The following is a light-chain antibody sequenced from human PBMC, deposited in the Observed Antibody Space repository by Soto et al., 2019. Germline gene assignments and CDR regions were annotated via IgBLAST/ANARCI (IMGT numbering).Light chain of an antibody. CDR1: SSDVGAYNL. CDR3: CSYAGSRYV. Sequence: QSVLTQPASVSGSPGQSINISCTGSSSDVGAYNLVSWYQQYAGKAPKLMIFEVTQRPSGVSDRFSGSKSGNTASLTISGHPAEDEADYYCCSYAGSRYVFGTGTKLTVL. J-gene: IGLJ1*01. V-gene: IGLV2-23*02. CDR2: EVT.